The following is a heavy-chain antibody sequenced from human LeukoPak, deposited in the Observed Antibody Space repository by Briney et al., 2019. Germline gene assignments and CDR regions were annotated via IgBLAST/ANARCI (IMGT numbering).Heavy chain of an antibody. V-gene: IGHV3-30*19. J-gene: IGHJ3*02. CDR2: ISYDGSNK. D-gene: IGHD3-3*01. CDR3: ARFLEAMGAFDI. Sequence: GGSLRLSCAASGFTFSSYGMRWVRQAPGKGLEWVAVISYDGSNKYYADSVKGRFTISRDNSKNTLYLQMNSLRAEDTAVYYCARFLEAMGAFDIWGQGTMVTVSS. CDR1: GFTFSSYG.